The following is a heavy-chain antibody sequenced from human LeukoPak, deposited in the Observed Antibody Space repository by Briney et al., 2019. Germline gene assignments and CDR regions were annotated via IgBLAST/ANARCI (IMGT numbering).Heavy chain of an antibody. CDR1: GGTFSSDA. V-gene: IGHV1-69*05. CDR2: IIPIFGTA. Sequence: SVKVSCKASGGTFSSDAISWVRQAPGQGLEWMGGIIPIFGTANYAQKFRGRVTITTDESTSTAYMEPSSLRSEDTAVYYCARGRSGGYYDSSGYYWDWGQGTLVTVSS. D-gene: IGHD3-22*01. J-gene: IGHJ4*02. CDR3: ARGRSGGYYDSSGYYWD.